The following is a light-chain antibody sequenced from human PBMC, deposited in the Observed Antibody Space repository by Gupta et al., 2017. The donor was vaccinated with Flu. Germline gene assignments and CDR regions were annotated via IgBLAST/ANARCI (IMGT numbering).Light chain of an antibody. J-gene: IGKJ4*01. Sequence: EIVLTQSPGTLSLSPGEGVTLSCRASQSVSSGYLAWYQQRPGQPPRLVMFGASTRATGIPDRFSGSGSGTDFTLTISRLEPEDFAVYYCQQYGSRPPLTFGGGTKVEIK. CDR2: GAS. CDR3: QQYGSRPPLT. CDR1: QSVSSGY. V-gene: IGKV3-20*01.